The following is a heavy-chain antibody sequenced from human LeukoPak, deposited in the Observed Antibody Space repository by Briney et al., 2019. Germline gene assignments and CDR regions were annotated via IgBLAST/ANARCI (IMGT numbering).Heavy chain of an antibody. D-gene: IGHD1-7*01. CDR3: ARDVNYDHTY. Sequence: SLRLSCAASGFTVSNNYMSWVRQAPGKGLEWVSVIYSGVTAHYADSVKSRFTISRDNSKNTLYLQMNNPRAEDTAVYYCARDVNYDHTYWGQGTLVTVSS. CDR2: IYSGVTA. J-gene: IGHJ4*02. CDR1: GFTVSNNY. V-gene: IGHV3-66*01.